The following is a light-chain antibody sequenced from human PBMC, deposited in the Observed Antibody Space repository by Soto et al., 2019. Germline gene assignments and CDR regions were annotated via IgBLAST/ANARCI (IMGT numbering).Light chain of an antibody. CDR1: QSISSY. CDR2: AAS. CDR3: QQSYSTPWT. V-gene: IGKV1-39*01. Sequence: DIQMTRSPSSLSASVGDRVTITCRTSQSISSYLNWYQQKPGKAPKLLIYAASSLQSGVPSRFSGSGSGTDFTLTLSRLQPEDFATYYCQQSYSTPWTFGQGTKVEIK. J-gene: IGKJ1*01.